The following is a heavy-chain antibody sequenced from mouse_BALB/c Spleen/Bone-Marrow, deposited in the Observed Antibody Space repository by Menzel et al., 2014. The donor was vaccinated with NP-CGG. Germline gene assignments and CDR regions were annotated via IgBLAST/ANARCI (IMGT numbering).Heavy chain of an antibody. D-gene: IGHD3-1*01. CDR2: ISNLAYSI. CDR3: ARDRGRYRYFDV. Sequence: DVHLVESGGGLVQPGGSRKLSCAASGFTFSDYGMAWVRQAPGKGPEWVAFISNLAYSIYYADTVTGRFTISRENAKNTLYLEMSSLRSEDTAMYYCARDRGRYRYFDVWGAGTTATVSS. CDR1: GFTFSDYG. V-gene: IGHV5-15*02. J-gene: IGHJ1*01.